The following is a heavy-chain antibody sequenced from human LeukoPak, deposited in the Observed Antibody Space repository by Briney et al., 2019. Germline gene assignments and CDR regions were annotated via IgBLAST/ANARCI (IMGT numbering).Heavy chain of an antibody. CDR3: ASIAVVGKKDY. J-gene: IGHJ4*02. D-gene: IGHD6-19*01. Sequence: GRCLRLSRAASRFTLSSYAMHWVRQAPGKGLEWVAVISYDGSNKYYADSVKGRFTISRDNSKNTLYLQMNSLRAEDTAVYYCASIAVVGKKDYWGQGTLVTVSS. CDR1: RFTLSSYA. V-gene: IGHV3-30*04. CDR2: ISYDGSNK.